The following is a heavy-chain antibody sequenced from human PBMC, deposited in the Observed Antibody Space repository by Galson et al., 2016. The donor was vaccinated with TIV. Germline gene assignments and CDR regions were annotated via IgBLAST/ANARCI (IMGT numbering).Heavy chain of an antibody. CDR2: ISHDGNNK. V-gene: IGHV3-30-3*01. Sequence: SLRLSCAASGFTFSSYTFHWVRQTPGKGLEWVAIISHDGNNKDVADYVQGRFTISRYSSKNTVYLQMNNLRPEDTALYFCTRDGRGNCKYVYYFDYWGQGTLVTVSS. J-gene: IGHJ4*02. CDR3: TRDGRGNCKYVYYFDY. D-gene: IGHD1-7*01. CDR1: GFTFSSYT.